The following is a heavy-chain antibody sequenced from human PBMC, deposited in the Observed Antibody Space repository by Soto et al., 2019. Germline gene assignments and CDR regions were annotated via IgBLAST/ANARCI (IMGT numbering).Heavy chain of an antibody. CDR1: GYTFISYA. J-gene: IGHJ4*02. CDR3: VAVDYGDY. CDR2: INAGNGNT. D-gene: IGHD6-19*01. V-gene: IGHV1-3*01. Sequence: QVQLVQSGAEVKKPGASVKVSCKTSGYTFISYAVHRARQAPGQRLEWMGWINAGNGNTEYSQKFQGRVTFTRDTSASTAHMELSSLRSEDTAVYYCVAVDYGDYWGQGSLVTVSS.